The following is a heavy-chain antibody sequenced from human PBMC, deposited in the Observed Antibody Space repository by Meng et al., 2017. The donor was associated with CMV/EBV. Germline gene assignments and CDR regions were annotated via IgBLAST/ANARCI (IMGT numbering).Heavy chain of an antibody. CDR3: ARGGQGPSPLGQNWFDP. CDR1: GYTFTGYY. J-gene: IGHJ5*02. V-gene: IGHV1-2*02. CDR2: INPNSGGT. Sequence: ASVKVSCKASGYTFTGYYMHWVRQAPGQGLEWMGWINPNSGGTNYAQKFQGRVTMTRDTSISTAYMELSRLRSDDTAVYYCARGGQGPSPLGQNWFDPWGQGTLVTVSS. D-gene: IGHD3/OR15-3a*01.